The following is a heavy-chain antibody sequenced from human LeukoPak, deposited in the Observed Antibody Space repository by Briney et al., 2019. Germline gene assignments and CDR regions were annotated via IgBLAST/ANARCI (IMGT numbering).Heavy chain of an antibody. CDR3: ARDQEGFDY. CDR2: IYPRDGST. J-gene: IGHJ4*02. CDR1: GYTFTSNY. V-gene: IGHV1-46*01. Sequence: EASVTVSCTASGYTFTSNYIHWVRQAPGQGLEWMGMIYPRDGSTSYAQKFQGRVTVTRGTSTSTVHMELSGLRSEDTAVYYCARDQEGFDYWGQGTLVTVSS.